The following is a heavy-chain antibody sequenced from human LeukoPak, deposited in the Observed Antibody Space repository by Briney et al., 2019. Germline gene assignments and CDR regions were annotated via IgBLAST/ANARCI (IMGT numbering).Heavy chain of an antibody. D-gene: IGHD6-13*01. CDR1: GFTFSSYG. J-gene: IGHJ6*02. CDR2: ISYDGSNK. V-gene: IGHV3-30*18. CDR3: AKGLGSWYGGGHYYGMDV. Sequence: GGSLRLSCAASGFTFSSYGMHWVRQAPGKGPEWVAVISYDGSNKYYADSVKGRFTISRDNSKNTLYLQMNSLRAEDTAVYYCAKGLGSWYGGGHYYGMDVWGQGTTVTVSS.